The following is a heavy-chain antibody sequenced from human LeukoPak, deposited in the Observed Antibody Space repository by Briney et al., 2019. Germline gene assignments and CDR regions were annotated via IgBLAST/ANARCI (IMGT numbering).Heavy chain of an antibody. V-gene: IGHV4-34*01. CDR2: INHSGST. D-gene: IGHD6-13*01. CDR3: ARAGIAAAGTIRRVKYFQH. Sequence: PSETLSLTCAVYGGSFSGYYWSWIRQPPGKGLEWIGEINHSGSTNYNPSLKSRVTISVDTSKNQFSLKLSSVTAADTAVYYCARAGIAAAGTIRRVKYFQHWGQGTLVTVSS. CDR1: GGSFSGYY. J-gene: IGHJ1*01.